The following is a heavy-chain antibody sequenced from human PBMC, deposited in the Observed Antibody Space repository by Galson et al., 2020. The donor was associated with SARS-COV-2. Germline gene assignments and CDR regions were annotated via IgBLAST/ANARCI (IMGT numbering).Heavy chain of an antibody. V-gene: IGHV3-11*01. Sequence: GGSLRLSCAASGFTFSDFYMYWIRQVPGKGLECIAYISNTGTTTYYSDSAKGRFTISRDNAKNSLYLHMNSLSADDSAIYYCARHYGLISNYYYYYGMDVWGQGTTVTVSS. D-gene: IGHD2-21*01. CDR1: GFTFSDFY. CDR2: ISNTGTTT. J-gene: IGHJ6*02. CDR3: ARHYGLISNYYYYYGMDV.